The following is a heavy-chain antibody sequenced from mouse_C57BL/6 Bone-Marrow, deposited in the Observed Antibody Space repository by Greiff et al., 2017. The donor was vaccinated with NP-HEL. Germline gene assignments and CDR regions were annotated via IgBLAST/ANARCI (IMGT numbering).Heavy chain of an antibody. J-gene: IGHJ3*01. V-gene: IGHV1-81*01. CDR2: IYPRSGNT. Sequence: VKLMESGAELARPGASVKLSCKASGYTFTSYGISWVKQRTGQGLEWIGEIYPRSGNTYYNEKFKGKATLTADKSSSTAYMEPRSLTSEDAAVYFCAKRQLRLPFAYWGQGTLVTVSA. CDR1: GYTFTSYG. CDR3: AKRQLRLPFAY. D-gene: IGHD3-2*02.